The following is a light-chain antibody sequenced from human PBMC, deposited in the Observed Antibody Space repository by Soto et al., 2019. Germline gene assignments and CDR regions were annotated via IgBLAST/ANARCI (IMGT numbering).Light chain of an antibody. J-gene: IGKJ5*01. CDR2: KAS. CDR3: QQYNSYPLT. CDR1: PSISNL. Sequence: DIQMTQSPSTLSASVGDRVTITCRASPSISNLLAWYQQKPGRAPTLLIYKASTLESGVPSRFSGSGSGTEFTLTISSLQPDDFATYYCQQYNSYPLTFGQGTRLEIK. V-gene: IGKV1-5*03.